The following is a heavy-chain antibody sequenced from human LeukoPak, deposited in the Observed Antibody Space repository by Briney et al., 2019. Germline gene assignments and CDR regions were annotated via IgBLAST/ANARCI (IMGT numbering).Heavy chain of an antibody. J-gene: IGHJ2*01. D-gene: IGHD3-22*01. Sequence: GGSLRLSCAASGFTFSSYEMNWVRQAPGKGLEWVSYISSSGSTIYYADSVKGRFTISRDNAKNSLYLQMNSLRAEDTAVYYCARETYYYDSSGYWYFDLWGRGTLVTVSS. CDR2: ISSSGSTI. CDR1: GFTFSSYE. CDR3: ARETYYYDSSGYWYFDL. V-gene: IGHV3-48*03.